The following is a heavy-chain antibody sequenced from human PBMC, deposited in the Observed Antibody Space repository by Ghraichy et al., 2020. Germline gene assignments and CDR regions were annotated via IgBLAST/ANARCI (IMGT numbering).Heavy chain of an antibody. CDR3: ARDRSSVGKLQGKIRDNWFDP. D-gene: IGHD4-11*01. CDR1: GYTFTGYY. J-gene: IGHJ5*02. CDR2: INPNSGGT. Sequence: ASVKVSCKASGYTFTGYYMHWVRQAPGQGLEWMGWINPNSGGTNYAQKFQGGVTMTRDTSISTAYMELSRLRSDDTAVYYCARDRSSVGKLQGKIRDNWFDPWGQGTLVTVSS. V-gene: IGHV1-2*02.